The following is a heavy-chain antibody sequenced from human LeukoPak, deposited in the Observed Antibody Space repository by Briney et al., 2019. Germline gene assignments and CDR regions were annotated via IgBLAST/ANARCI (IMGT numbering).Heavy chain of an antibody. CDR1: GFTFSSNA. J-gene: IGHJ4*02. V-gene: IGHV3-23*01. D-gene: IGHD3-16*01. CDR2: ISDSGGTT. Sequence: PGGSLRLSCAASGFTFSSNAMYWVRQAPGRGLEWVATISDSGGTTYYADSVKGRLTISRDNSKNTLYLQMNSLSPEDTAVHYCARRPGGLYYFDYWGQGVLVTVSS. CDR3: ARRPGGLYYFDY.